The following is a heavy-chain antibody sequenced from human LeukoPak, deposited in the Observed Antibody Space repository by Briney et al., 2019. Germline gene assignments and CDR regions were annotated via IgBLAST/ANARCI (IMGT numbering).Heavy chain of an antibody. J-gene: IGHJ4*02. CDR2: INHSGST. D-gene: IGHD3-10*01. Sequence: PSETLSLTCAVYGGSFSGYYWSWIRQPPGKGLEWIGEINHSGSTNYNPSLKSRVTISVDTSKNQFSLKLSSVTAADTAVYYCATLWFGELKWGQGTLVTVSS. CDR1: GGSFSGYY. V-gene: IGHV4-34*01. CDR3: ATLWFGELK.